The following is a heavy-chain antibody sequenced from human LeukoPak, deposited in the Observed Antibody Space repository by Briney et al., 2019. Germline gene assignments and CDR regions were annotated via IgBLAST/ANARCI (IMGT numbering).Heavy chain of an antibody. V-gene: IGHV4-39*01. CDR1: GASISSNNYY. D-gene: IGHD6-19*01. J-gene: IGHJ4*02. CDR2: IYSSGNT. CDR3: ARLHLVSSGWYPMADS. Sequence: SETLSLTCTVSGASISSNNYYWGWVRQPPGTGLEWIGNIYSSGNTYYNASLKSRVTIYIDTSKNQFSLKLSSVTAADTAVYYCARLHLVSSGWYPMADSWGQGTLVTVSS.